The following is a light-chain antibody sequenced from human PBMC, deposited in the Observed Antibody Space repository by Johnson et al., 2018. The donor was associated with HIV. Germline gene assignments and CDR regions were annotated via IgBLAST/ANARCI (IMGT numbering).Light chain of an antibody. CDR2: ENN. J-gene: IGLJ1*01. Sequence: QSVLSQPPSVSAAPGQKVTISCSGGSSNIGSTSVSWYQQVPGTAPKLLIYENNKRPSGIPDRFSGSKSGPSATLAITGLQPGDEADYYCGTWDSGLISNVFGPGTKVTVL. V-gene: IGLV1-51*02. CDR1: SSNIGSTS. CDR3: GTWDSGLISNV.